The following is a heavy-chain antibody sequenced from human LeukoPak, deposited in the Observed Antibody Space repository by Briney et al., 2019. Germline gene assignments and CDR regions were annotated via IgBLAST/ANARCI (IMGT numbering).Heavy chain of an antibody. Sequence: SETLSLTCTVSGGSISSYYWSWIRQPPGKGLEWIGEINHSGSTNYNPSLKSRVTISVDTSKNQFSLKLSSVTAADTAVYYCARGAPVYDILTGYYQSPAFDIWGQGTMVTVSS. CDR3: ARGAPVYDILTGYYQSPAFDI. V-gene: IGHV4-34*01. D-gene: IGHD3-9*01. J-gene: IGHJ3*02. CDR1: GGSISSYY. CDR2: INHSGST.